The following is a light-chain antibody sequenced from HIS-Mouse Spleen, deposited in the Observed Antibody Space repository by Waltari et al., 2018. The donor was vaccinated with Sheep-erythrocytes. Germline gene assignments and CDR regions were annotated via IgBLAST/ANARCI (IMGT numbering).Light chain of an antibody. CDR1: SSDVGGYNY. J-gene: IGLJ2*01. Sequence: QSALTQPPSASGSPGQSVTISCTGTSSDVGGYNYVSWYQQHPGKAPKLMIYEVSKRTSGVPDRVSGSKSGNTASLTVSGLQAEDEADYYCSSYAGSYTFGVFGGGTKLTVL. CDR3: SSYAGSYTFGV. CDR2: EVS. V-gene: IGLV2-8*01.